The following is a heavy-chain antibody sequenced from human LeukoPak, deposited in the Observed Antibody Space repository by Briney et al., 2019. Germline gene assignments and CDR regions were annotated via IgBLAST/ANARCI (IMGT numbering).Heavy chain of an antibody. D-gene: IGHD6-6*01. Sequence: GGSLRLSCAASGFTVSSNYMSWVRQAPGKGLEWASVIYSGGSTYYADSVKGRFTISRDNSKNTLYLQMNSLRAEDTAVYYCARGIAARNGMDVWGQGTTVTVSS. CDR1: GFTVSSNY. J-gene: IGHJ6*02. CDR3: ARGIAARNGMDV. V-gene: IGHV3-53*01. CDR2: IYSGGST.